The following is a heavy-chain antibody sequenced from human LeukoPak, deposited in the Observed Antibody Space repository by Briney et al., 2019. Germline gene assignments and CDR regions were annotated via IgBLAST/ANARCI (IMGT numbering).Heavy chain of an antibody. CDR3: ARGYSSGWYTYYFDY. CDR1: GFTFSSYG. V-gene: IGHV3-33*01. J-gene: IGHJ4*02. D-gene: IGHD6-19*01. CDR2: IWYDGSNK. Sequence: PGGSLRLSCAASGFTFSSYGMHWVRQAPGKGLGWVAVIWYDGSNKYYADSVKGRFTISRDNSKNMLYLQMNSLRAEDTAVYYCARGYSSGWYTYYFDYWGQGTLVTVSS.